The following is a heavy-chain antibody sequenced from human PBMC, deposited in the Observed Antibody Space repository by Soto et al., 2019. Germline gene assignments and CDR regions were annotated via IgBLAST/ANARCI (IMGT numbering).Heavy chain of an antibody. Sequence: GGSLRLSCAASGFTFSSYAMSWVRQAPGKGLEWVSAISGSGGSTYYADSVKGRFTISRDNSKNTLYLQMNSLRAEDTAVYYCAKTRWSGYSGSHAFDIWGQGTMVTVSS. CDR1: GFTFSSYA. CDR2: ISGSGGST. CDR3: AKTRWSGYSGSHAFDI. V-gene: IGHV3-23*01. J-gene: IGHJ3*02. D-gene: IGHD3-3*01.